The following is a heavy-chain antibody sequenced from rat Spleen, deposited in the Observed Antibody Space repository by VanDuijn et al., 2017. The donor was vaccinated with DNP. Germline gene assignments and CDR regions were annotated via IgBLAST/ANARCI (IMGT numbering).Heavy chain of an antibody. CDR2: IWNTGGT. Sequence: QVQLKESGPGLVQPSQTLSLTCTVAGFSLTSYNVHWVRQPPGKDLEWMGVIWNTGGTQYNSALKSRLSISRDTSKNQVFLKMNSLQADDTGTYYCTRSLSYTYYGYFDYWGQGVMVTVSS. CDR1: GFSLTSYN. V-gene: IGHV2-41*01. CDR3: TRSLSYTYYGYFDY. J-gene: IGHJ2*01. D-gene: IGHD1-9*01.